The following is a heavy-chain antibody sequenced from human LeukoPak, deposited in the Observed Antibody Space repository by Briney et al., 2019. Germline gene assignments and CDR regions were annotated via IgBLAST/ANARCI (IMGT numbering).Heavy chain of an antibody. D-gene: IGHD3-10*01. Sequence: GGSLRLSCAVSGFTFSTYWMSWVRQAPGKGLEWVANIKQDGSEKYYVDSVKGRFTISRDNAKNSLYLQMNSLRAEDTAVYYCARDLPSRGYWGQGTLVTVSS. CDR1: GFTFSTYW. V-gene: IGHV3-7*01. J-gene: IGHJ4*02. CDR2: IKQDGSEK. CDR3: ARDLPSRGY.